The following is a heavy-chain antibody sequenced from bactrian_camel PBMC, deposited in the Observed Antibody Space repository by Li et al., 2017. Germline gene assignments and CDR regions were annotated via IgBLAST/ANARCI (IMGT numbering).Heavy chain of an antibody. V-gene: IGHV3S40*01. CDR2: INFSGRGT. CDR3: TAVSDY. Sequence: VQLVESGGGLVQPEKSLRLSCAASGFTFSDYDMSWVRQAPGKGIEWVSGINFSGRGTYYADSVKGRFTISQDNAKNVLYLQMNSLKPEDTAVYYCTAVSDYWGQGTQVTVS. CDR1: GFTFSDYD. J-gene: IGHJ4*01.